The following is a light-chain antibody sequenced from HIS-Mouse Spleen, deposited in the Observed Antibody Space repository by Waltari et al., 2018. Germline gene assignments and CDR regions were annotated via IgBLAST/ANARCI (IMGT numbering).Light chain of an antibody. CDR2: DVS. CDR3: SSYTSSSTLV. Sequence: QSALTQPASVSGSPGQSIIISCTGTSSDVGGYNYVSWYQQHPGKAPKLMIYDVSNRPSVVSNRFSGSKSGNTASLTISGLQAEDEADYYCSSYTSSSTLVFGGGTKLTVL. V-gene: IGLV2-14*03. CDR1: SSDVGGYNY. J-gene: IGLJ2*01.